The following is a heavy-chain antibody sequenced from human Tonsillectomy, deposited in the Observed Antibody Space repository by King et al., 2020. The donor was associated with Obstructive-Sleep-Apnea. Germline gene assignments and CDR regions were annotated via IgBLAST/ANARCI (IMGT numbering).Heavy chain of an antibody. J-gene: IGHJ4*02. CDR1: GGSISSSGYY. V-gene: IGHV4-39*07. Sequence: PLQESGPGLMKPSETLSLTCSVSGGSISSSGYYWGWIRQPPGKSLEWIGSLFYSGITYYNPSLKSRVTVSVDTSKNQISLRLTSVTAADTAMYFCARHRTADFDYWGQGILVTVSS. CDR2: LFYSGIT. D-gene: IGHD1-1*01. CDR3: ARHRTADFDY.